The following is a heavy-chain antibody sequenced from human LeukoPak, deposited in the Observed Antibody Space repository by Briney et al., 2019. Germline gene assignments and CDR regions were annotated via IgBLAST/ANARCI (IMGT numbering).Heavy chain of an antibody. CDR2: IRYDGSNK. CDR1: GFTFSSYG. D-gene: IGHD3-22*01. J-gene: IGHJ4*02. Sequence: GGSLRLSCAGSGFTFSSYGMHWVRQAPGKGLEWVAFIRYDGSNKYYADSVKGRFTISRDNSKNTLYLQMNSLRAEDTAVYYCAKDPYYYDSSGYFDYWGQGTLVTVSS. CDR3: AKDPYYYDSSGYFDY. V-gene: IGHV3-30*02.